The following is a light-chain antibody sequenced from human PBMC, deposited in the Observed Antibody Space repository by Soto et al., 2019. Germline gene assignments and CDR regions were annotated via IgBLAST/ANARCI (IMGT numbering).Light chain of an antibody. Sequence: EIVVTQSPGTLSLSPGERATLSCRASQSVSSNYLAWYQQKPGQAPRPLIYGASSRATGIPDRFSGSGAGTGFTLTISRLEPEDFAVYYCQQYGSSPWTFGQGTKVDIK. CDR1: QSVSSNY. J-gene: IGKJ1*01. V-gene: IGKV3-20*01. CDR2: GAS. CDR3: QQYGSSPWT.